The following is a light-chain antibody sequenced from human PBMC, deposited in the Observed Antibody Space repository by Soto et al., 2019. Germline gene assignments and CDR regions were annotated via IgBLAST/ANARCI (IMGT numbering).Light chain of an antibody. Sequence: EIVMTQSPATLSVSPGERATLSCRASQSVSSNLAWYQQKPGQAPRLLIYGASTRATGIPARFSGSGSGTEFTLTISSLQSEDFEVYYCQQYNNWPRTLGQGTQVDIK. CDR3: QQYNNWPRT. J-gene: IGKJ1*01. V-gene: IGKV3-15*01. CDR1: QSVSSN. CDR2: GAS.